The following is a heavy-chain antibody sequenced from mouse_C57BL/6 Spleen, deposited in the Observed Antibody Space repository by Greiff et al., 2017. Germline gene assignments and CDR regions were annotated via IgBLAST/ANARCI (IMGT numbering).Heavy chain of an antibody. CDR2: IYPSDSEN. Sequence: VQLQQPGAELVRPGSSVKLSCKASGYTFTSYWMDWVKQRPGQGLEWIGNIYPSDSENHYNQKFKDKATLTVDKSSSTAYMQLSSLTSEDSAVYYCARSTYYGSRYYFDYWGQGTTLTVSS. J-gene: IGHJ2*01. V-gene: IGHV1-61*01. D-gene: IGHD1-1*01. CDR3: ARSTYYGSRYYFDY. CDR1: GYTFTSYW.